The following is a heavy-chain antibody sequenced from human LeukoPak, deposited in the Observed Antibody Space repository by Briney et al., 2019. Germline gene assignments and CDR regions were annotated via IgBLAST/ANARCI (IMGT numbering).Heavy chain of an antibody. CDR1: GFTFDDYG. V-gene: IGHV3-21*01. D-gene: IGHD6-13*01. J-gene: IGHJ3*02. CDR3: ARSGWNRIAAAGIDAFDI. CDR2: ISSSSSYI. Sequence: PGGSLRLSCAASGFTFDDYGMSWVRQAPGKGLEWVSSISSSSSYIYYADSVKGRFTISRDNAKNSLYLQMNSLRAEDTAVYYCARSGWNRIAAAGIDAFDIWGQGTMVTVSS.